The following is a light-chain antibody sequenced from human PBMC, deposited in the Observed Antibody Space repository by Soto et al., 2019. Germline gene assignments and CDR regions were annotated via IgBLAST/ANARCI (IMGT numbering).Light chain of an antibody. CDR3: CSYAGSSTSVV. CDR1: SSDVGSYNL. V-gene: IGLV2-23*01. J-gene: IGLJ2*01. Sequence: QSVLTQPASVSGSPGQSITISCTGTSSDVGSYNLVSWYQQHPGKAPKLMIYEGSKRPSGVSNRFSGSKSGNTASLTISGLQAEDESAYYFCSYAGSSTSVVFCGGTKLTVL. CDR2: EGS.